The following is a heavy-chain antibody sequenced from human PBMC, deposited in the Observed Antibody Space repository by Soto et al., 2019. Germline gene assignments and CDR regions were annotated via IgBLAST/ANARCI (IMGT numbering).Heavy chain of an antibody. Sequence: EVQLVESGGGLVQPGGSLKLSCAVSGFTFSGSAMHWVRQASGKGLEWVGRIRSKSNSYATAYAALVKGRFTISRDDSKNTAYLQMNSLKTEDPAVYYCTRGYGDYVRDYWGQGTLVTVSS. V-gene: IGHV3-73*01. CDR3: TRGYGDYVRDY. D-gene: IGHD4-17*01. CDR1: GFTFSGSA. J-gene: IGHJ4*02. CDR2: IRSKSNSYAT.